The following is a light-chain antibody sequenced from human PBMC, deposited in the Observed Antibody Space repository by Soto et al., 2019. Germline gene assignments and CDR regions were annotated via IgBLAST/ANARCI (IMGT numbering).Light chain of an antibody. CDR1: SSNIGAGYD. J-gene: IGLJ2*01. Sequence: QSVLTQPPSVSGAPGQRVTISCSGSSSNIGAGYDVQWYQQLPGTAPKLLIYGNTNRPSGVPDRISGSKSGTSASLAITGLQAEDEADYYCQSSDSSLSVVFGGGTKLTVL. CDR3: QSSDSSLSVV. CDR2: GNT. V-gene: IGLV1-40*01.